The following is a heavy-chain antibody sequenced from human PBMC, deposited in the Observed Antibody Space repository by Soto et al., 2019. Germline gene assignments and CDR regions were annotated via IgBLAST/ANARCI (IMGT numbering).Heavy chain of an antibody. J-gene: IGHJ4*02. V-gene: IGHV3-23*01. D-gene: IGHD2-2*01. Sequence: GGSLRLSCAASGFTFSSYAMSWVRQAPGKGLEWVSAISGSGGSTYYADSVKGRFTISRDNSKNTLYLQMNSLRAEDTAVYYCAKEPSEGIVVVPAAIDYWGQGTLVPVSS. CDR3: AKEPSEGIVVVPAAIDY. CDR2: ISGSGGST. CDR1: GFTFSSYA.